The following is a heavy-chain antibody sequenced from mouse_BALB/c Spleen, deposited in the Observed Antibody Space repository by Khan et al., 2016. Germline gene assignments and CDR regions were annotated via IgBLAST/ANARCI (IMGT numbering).Heavy chain of an antibody. CDR3: ARDYDYDGDWYCDV. V-gene: IGHV9-3-1*01. CDR1: GYTFTNYG. CDR2: MNTYTGEP. D-gene: IGHD2-4*01. J-gene: IGHJ1*01. Sequence: QSQSVQAGPEPKKPGETVKISCKASGYTFTNYGMNWVKQAPGKGLKGMGWMNTYTGEPTYADDFKGRFAFSLKTSARTAYLQINNLKNEDTATYFCARDYDYDGDWYCDVWGAGTTVTVSS.